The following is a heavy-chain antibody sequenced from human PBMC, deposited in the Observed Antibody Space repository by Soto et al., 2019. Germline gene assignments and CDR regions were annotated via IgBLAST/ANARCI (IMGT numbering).Heavy chain of an antibody. Sequence: PSETLSLTCAVSGGSISSSNWWSWVRQPPGKGLEWIGEIYHSGSTNYNPSLKSRVTISVDTSKNQFSLKLSSVTAADTAVYYCARGDYSTEGDAFDIWGQGTMVTVSS. CDR3: ARGDYSTEGDAFDI. D-gene: IGHD4-4*01. J-gene: IGHJ3*02. CDR2: IYHSGST. V-gene: IGHV4-4*02. CDR1: GGSISSSNW.